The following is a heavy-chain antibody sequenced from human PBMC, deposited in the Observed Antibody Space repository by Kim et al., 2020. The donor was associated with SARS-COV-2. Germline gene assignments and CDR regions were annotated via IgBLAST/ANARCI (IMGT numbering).Heavy chain of an antibody. CDR3: AAFPYCSSTSCRKNYYYYMDV. CDR1: GFTFTSSA. J-gene: IGHJ6*03. D-gene: IGHD2-2*01. CDR2: IVVGSGNT. Sequence: SVKVSCKASGFTFTSSAMQWVRQARGQRLEWIGWIVVGSGNTNYAQKFQERVTITRDMSTSTAYMELSSLRSEDTAVYYCAAFPYCSSTSCRKNYYYYMDVWGKGTTVTVSS. V-gene: IGHV1-58*02.